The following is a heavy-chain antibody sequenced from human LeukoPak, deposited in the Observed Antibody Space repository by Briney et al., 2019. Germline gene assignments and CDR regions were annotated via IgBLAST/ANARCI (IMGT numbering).Heavy chain of an antibody. CDR1: GYTFTSYG. D-gene: IGHD2-2*01. J-gene: IGHJ6*03. V-gene: IGHV1-18*01. CDR3: ARSKRYCSSTSCPRYYYYMDV. CDR2: ISAYNGNT. Sequence: ASVKVSCKASGYTFTSYGISWVRQAPGQGLEWMGWISAYNGNTNYAQKLQGRVTMTTDTSTSTAYMELRSLRSDDTAVYYCARSKRYCSSTSCPRYYYYMDVWGKGTTVTVSS.